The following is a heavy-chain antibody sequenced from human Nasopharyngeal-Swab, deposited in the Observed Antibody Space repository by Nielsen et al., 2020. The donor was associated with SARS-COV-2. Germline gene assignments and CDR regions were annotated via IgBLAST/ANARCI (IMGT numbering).Heavy chain of an antibody. CDR1: RFTFSDYY. CDR2: ISSGSGSFT. D-gene: IGHD2-15*01. CDR3: ARMGGGKNFDV. Sequence: GGSLTLSCAASRFTFSDYYMSWVRQAPGKGLEWVSYISSGSGSFTNSAASMKGRFTITRDNAKTSLSLQMNNLRVDDTAVYFCARMGGGKNFDVWGQGTLVTVSS. V-gene: IGHV3-11*03. J-gene: IGHJ4*02.